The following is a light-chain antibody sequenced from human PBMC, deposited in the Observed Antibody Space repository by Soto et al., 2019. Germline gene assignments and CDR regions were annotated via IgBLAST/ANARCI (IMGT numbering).Light chain of an antibody. V-gene: IGLV1-47*02. Sequence: QSVLTQPPSASGTPGQRVTISCSGSSSNIGSNYVYWYQQLPGPAPKLLIYSNNQRPSGVPDRFSGSKSGTSASLAISGLRSEDEADYYCEAWDDSLSALYVFGTGTKLTVL. J-gene: IGLJ1*01. CDR1: SSNIGSNY. CDR2: SNN. CDR3: EAWDDSLSALYV.